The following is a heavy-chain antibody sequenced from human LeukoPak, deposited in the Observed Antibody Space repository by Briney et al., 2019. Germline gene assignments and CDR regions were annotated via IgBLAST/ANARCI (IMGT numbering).Heavy chain of an antibody. Sequence: PGGPLTLSCAASGLTFSGYSMNWVRHAPGRGLMWVSSISYYSYYICYADSVKGRFTITRDNAMISLYLQMNGLRAEDTGVYYCARGFIEVACFDYWGQGPRVTVPS. J-gene: IGHJ4*02. D-gene: IGHD6-19*01. CDR2: ISYYSYYI. V-gene: IGHV3-21*01. CDR3: ARGFIEVACFDY. CDR1: GLTFSGYS.